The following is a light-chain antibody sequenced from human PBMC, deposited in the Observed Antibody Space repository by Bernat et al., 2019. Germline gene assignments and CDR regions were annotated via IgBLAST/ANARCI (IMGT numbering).Light chain of an antibody. J-gene: IGKJ5*01. CDR2: GAS. CDR3: QQRNSFPIT. V-gene: IGKV1-9*01. Sequence: DIQLTQSPSFLSASVGDRVTITCRASQVIGTYVAWYQQKPGKAPNLLIYGASTLQYGFPSRFSGSGIGTEFTLTISSLQPDDSASYYCQQRNSFPITLGQGTRLEIK. CDR1: QVIGTY.